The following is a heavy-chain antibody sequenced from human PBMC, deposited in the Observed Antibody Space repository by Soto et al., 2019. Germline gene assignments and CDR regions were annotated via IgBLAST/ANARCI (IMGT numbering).Heavy chain of an antibody. CDR3: TRGHGYGYGMDV. CDR2: ITKSSRTI. V-gene: IGHV3-48*01. Sequence: EVQLVESGGGLVQPGVSLRLSCAASGFTFSTYSMNWVRQAPGKGLEWISYITKSSRTIYYADSVKGRFTISRDNAKNSLYLQMNSLRAEDTAVYYCTRGHGYGYGMDVWGQGTTVTVSS. D-gene: IGHD5-12*01. J-gene: IGHJ6*02. CDR1: GFTFSTYS.